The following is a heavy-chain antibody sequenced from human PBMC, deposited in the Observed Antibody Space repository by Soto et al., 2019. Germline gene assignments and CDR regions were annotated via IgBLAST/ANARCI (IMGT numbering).Heavy chain of an antibody. CDR2: IYSGGST. D-gene: IGHD6-19*01. J-gene: IGHJ4*02. Sequence: EVQLVESGGGLVQPGGSLRLSCAASGFTVNSNYMSWVRQAPGKGLEWVSVIYSGGSTYYADSVKGRFTISRDNSKNTLYLQMNSLRAEDTAVYYCARVIRQWLTQAFDYWGQGTLVTVSS. CDR1: GFTVNSNY. V-gene: IGHV3-66*01. CDR3: ARVIRQWLTQAFDY.